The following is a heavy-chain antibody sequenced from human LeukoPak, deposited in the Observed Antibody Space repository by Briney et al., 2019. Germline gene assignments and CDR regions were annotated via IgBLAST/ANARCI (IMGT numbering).Heavy chain of an antibody. CDR1: GYSFTNYW. CDR3: ARLALPVAAGDY. J-gene: IGHJ4*02. V-gene: IGHV5-10-1*01. Sequence: RGESLKISCQGSGYSFTNYWISWVRQLPGKGLEWMGRIDPSDSYTNYSPSFQGHVTISADKSISTAYLQWSSLKASDTAMYYCARLALPVAAGDYWGPGTLVTVSS. D-gene: IGHD4-23*01. CDR2: IDPSDSYT.